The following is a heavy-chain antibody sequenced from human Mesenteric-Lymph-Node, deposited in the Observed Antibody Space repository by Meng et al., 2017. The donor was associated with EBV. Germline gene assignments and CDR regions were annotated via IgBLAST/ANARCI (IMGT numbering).Heavy chain of an antibody. CDR3: AKVVRGDYGDYFDY. Sequence: VEAGGGVVKPGGSLRLSLETSGFSFSSYGMHWVRQAPGKGLEWLAVIWYDGIKTYYADSVRGRFTISRENSKNTVYLQMRSLRADETAVYYCAKVVRGDYGDYFDYWGPGTLVTVSS. CDR2: IWYDGIKT. V-gene: IGHV3-33*03. J-gene: IGHJ4*02. D-gene: IGHD4-17*01. CDR1: GFSFSSYG.